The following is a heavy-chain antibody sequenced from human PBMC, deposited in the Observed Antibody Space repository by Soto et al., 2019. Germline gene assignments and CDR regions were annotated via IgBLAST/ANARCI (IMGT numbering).Heavy chain of an antibody. J-gene: IGHJ6*02. CDR3: ARVTYYGSGSYLGSVYYYGMDV. CDR2: IIPIFGTA. D-gene: IGHD3-10*01. Sequence: SVKVSCKASGGTFISYAISWVRQAPGQGLEWMGGIIPIFGTANYAQKFQGRVTITADESTSTAYMELSSLRSEDTAVYYCARVTYYGSGSYLGSVYYYGMDVWGQGTTVTVSS. V-gene: IGHV1-69*13. CDR1: GGTFISYA.